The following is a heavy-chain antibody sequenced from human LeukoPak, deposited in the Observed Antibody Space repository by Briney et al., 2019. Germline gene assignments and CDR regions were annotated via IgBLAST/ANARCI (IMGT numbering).Heavy chain of an antibody. CDR1: GFTFSSYP. D-gene: IGHD1-14*01. CDR3: ANIKNDY. V-gene: IGHV3-23*01. Sequence: GGSLRLSCAASGFTFSSYPMSWVRQTPGKGLEWVSSISDTTYYAESVKGRFTISRDNSKNTLYLQMSSLRAEDTAVYYCANIKNDYWGQGTLVTVSS. CDR2: ISDTT. J-gene: IGHJ4*02.